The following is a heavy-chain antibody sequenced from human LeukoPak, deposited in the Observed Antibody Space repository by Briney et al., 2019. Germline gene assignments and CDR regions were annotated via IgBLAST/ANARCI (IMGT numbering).Heavy chain of an antibody. CDR3: ARDGYGGVDS. V-gene: IGHV4-38-2*02. CDR2: IYHSGST. D-gene: IGHD3-10*01. J-gene: IGHJ4*02. Sequence: SETLSLTCTVSGYSISSGYYWGWIRQPPGKGLEWIGYIYHSGSTKYNPSLKSRVTISVDTSKKQFSLKLSSVTAADTAVYYCARDGYGGVDSWGQGTLVTVSS. CDR1: GYSISSGYY.